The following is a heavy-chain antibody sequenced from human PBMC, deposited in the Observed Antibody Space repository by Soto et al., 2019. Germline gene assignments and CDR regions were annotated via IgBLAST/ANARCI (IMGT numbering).Heavy chain of an antibody. CDR3: ARDSDYGDYSGDAFDI. CDR2: IYYSGST. J-gene: IGHJ3*02. CDR1: GGSISSGGYY. D-gene: IGHD4-17*01. Sequence: SETLSLTCTVSGGSISSGGYYWSWIRQHPGKGLEWIGYIYYSGSTYYNPSLKSRVTISVDTSKNQFSLKLSSVTAADTAVYYCARDSDYGDYSGDAFDIWGQGTMVTVSS. V-gene: IGHV4-31*03.